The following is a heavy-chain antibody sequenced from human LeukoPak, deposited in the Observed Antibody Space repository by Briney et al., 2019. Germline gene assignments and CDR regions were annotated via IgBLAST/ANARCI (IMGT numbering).Heavy chain of an antibody. CDR2: ISSSGSTI. J-gene: IGHJ4*02. V-gene: IGHV3-11*01. CDR3: ASEPGIADYYFDY. CDR1: GFTFSDYY. D-gene: IGHD6-13*01. Sequence: KAGGSLRLSCAASGFTFSDYYMSWIRQAPGKGLEWVSYISSSGSTIYYADSVKGRFTISRDNAKNSLYLQMNSLRAEDTAVYYCASEPGIADYYFDYWGQGTLVTVSS.